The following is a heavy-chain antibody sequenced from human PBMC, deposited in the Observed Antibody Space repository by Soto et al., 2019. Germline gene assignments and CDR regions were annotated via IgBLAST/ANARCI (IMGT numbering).Heavy chain of an antibody. CDR3: ARGFYYESDAYLRAFDI. J-gene: IGHJ3*02. CDR1: GFTFSSYS. CDR2: ISSSSSAS. V-gene: IGHV3-48*01. D-gene: IGHD3-22*01. Sequence: GGSLRLSCAASGFTFSSYSMNWVRQDPGKGLEWVSYISSSSSASFYADSVKGRFSISRDNSKNTFYLQMNSLRAEDTGVYYCARGFYYESDAYLRAFDIRGQGTVVTVSS.